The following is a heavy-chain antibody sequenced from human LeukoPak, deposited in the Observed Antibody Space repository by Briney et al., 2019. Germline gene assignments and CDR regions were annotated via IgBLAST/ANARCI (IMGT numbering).Heavy chain of an antibody. V-gene: IGHV3-74*01. CDR2: INTDGTVT. D-gene: IGHD6-19*01. J-gene: IGHJ4*02. CDR3: ATKQWLAPPPDS. Sequence: AGGSLRLSCAASGFTFSKYWMLWVRQAPGKGLESVSRINTDGTVTTYADSAKGRFTVSRDNADNTMFLQMNGVRDEDTAVYYCATKQWLAPPPDSWGQGTPVTVSS. CDR1: GFTFSKYW.